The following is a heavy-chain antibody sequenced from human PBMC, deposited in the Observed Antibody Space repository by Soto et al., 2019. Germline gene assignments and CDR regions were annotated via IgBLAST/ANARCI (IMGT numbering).Heavy chain of an antibody. CDR1: GGSISSGDYY. D-gene: IGHD2-8*01. Sequence: QVQLQESGPGLVKPSQTLSLTCTVSGGSISSGDYYWSWIRQPPGKGLEWIGYIYDSGSTYYNSSLTSRFNITLDTSKNQYSLKLTAVTAADTAGYYCARDNGVGPWGQGTLVTVSS. CDR2: IYDSGST. CDR3: ARDNGVGP. V-gene: IGHV4-30-4*01. J-gene: IGHJ5*02.